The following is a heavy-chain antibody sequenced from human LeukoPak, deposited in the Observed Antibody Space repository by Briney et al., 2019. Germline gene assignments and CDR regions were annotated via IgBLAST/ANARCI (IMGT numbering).Heavy chain of an antibody. D-gene: IGHD1-26*01. J-gene: IGHJ4*02. V-gene: IGHV3-7*01. Sequence: PGGSLRLSCAASGFTFSGYWMTWVRQAPGKGLEWVANIKQDGSEKYYVDSVKGRFTISRDNAKNSLYLQMNSLRVEDTAVYYCARPGWEFGYWGQGTLVTVSS. CDR2: IKQDGSEK. CDR3: ARPGWEFGY. CDR1: GFTFSGYW.